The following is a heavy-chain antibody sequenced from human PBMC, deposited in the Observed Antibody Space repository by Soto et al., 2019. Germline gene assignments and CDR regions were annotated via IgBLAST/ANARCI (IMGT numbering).Heavy chain of an antibody. J-gene: IGHJ1*01. Sequence: EVQLLESGGGVEQQGGSLRLSCEASGFNFKKFAMGWVRQAPGEGLEWVSGISCCGGSTFYADSVKGRFSLARDDSKNTLSLQLNSLRVEDTAHYYCAKADGEQWLIPHLDNWGQGTQVTVS. V-gene: IGHV3-23*01. D-gene: IGHD6-19*01. CDR2: ISCCGGST. CDR1: GFNFKKFA. CDR3: AKADGEQWLIPHLDN.